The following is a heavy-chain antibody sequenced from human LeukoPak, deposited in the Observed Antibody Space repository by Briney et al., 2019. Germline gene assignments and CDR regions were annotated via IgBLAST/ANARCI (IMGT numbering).Heavy chain of an antibody. Sequence: GGSLRLSCAASGFTFSSYWMSWMRQAPGKGLEWVANIKFDGNEEYYADSVKGRFTISRDNAKNSLYLQLNSLRVEDTAVYYCKSGGAAPGSFDYWGQGTLVTVSP. CDR2: IKFDGNEE. CDR3: KSGGAAPGSFDY. CDR1: GFTFSSYW. J-gene: IGHJ4*02. D-gene: IGHD1-1*01. V-gene: IGHV3-7*01.